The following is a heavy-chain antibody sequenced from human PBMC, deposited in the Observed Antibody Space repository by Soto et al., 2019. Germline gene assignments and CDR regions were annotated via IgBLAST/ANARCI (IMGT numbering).Heavy chain of an antibody. J-gene: IGHJ5*02. D-gene: IGHD3-22*01. CDR1: GGSFSSYV. CDR2: IIPVSNAA. CDR3: AQETYYVHSRDYHWFDP. Sequence: QGQLVQSGAEVKKPGSSVKVSCKASGGSFSSYVISWIRQAPGQGLEWMGGIIPVSNAANYAQRFQDRVTMSVDKSTSTAYMELRSLRSEDTAIDYCAQETYYVHSRDYHWFDPWGQGTLVTVSS. V-gene: IGHV1-69*06.